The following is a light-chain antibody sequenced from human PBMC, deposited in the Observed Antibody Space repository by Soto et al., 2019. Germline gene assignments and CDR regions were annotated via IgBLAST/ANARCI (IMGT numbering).Light chain of an antibody. Sequence: DIVMTQSPLSLPVSPGDPDSISCRCSQSLLHSNGYNYLDWYLQKPGQSPQLLIYLGSNRASGVPDRFSGSGSGTDFTLKISRVEAEDVGVYYCMPALQTLLTVGGVTKVEIK. J-gene: IGKJ4*01. CDR1: QSLLHSNGYNY. CDR3: MPALQTLLT. CDR2: LGS. V-gene: IGKV2-28*01.